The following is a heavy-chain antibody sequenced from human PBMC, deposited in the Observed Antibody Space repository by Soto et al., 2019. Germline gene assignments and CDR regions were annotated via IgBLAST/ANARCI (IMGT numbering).Heavy chain of an antibody. CDR3: ERDAANYYDSSGYDY. J-gene: IGHJ4*02. Sequence: ASVKVSCKASGYTFTSYGISWVRQAPGQGLEWMGWISAYNGNTNYAQKLQGRVTMTTDTSTSTAYMELRSLRSDETAVYYCERDAANYYDSSGYDYWGQETLVTVSS. CDR2: ISAYNGNT. D-gene: IGHD3-22*01. V-gene: IGHV1-18*01. CDR1: GYTFTSYG.